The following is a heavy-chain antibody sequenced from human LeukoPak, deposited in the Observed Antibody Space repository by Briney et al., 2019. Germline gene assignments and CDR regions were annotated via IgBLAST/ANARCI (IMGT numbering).Heavy chain of an antibody. CDR3: ARGGSSWYDY. V-gene: IGHV4-59*08. D-gene: IGHD6-13*01. J-gene: IGHJ4*02. CDR2: IYYSGST. CDR1: GGSISSYY. Sequence: SEILSLTCTVSGGSISSYYWSWIRQPPGKGLEWIGYIYYSGSTNYNPSLKSRVTISVDTSKNQFSLKLSSVTAADTAVYYCARGGSSWYDYWGQGTLVTVSS.